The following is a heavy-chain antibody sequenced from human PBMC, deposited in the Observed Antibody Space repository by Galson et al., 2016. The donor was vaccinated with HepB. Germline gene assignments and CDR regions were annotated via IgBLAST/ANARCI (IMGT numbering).Heavy chain of an antibody. CDR1: VGSITPYY. J-gene: IGHJ4*02. V-gene: IGHV4-59*01. D-gene: IGHD6-19*01. CDR3: ARGPISVAGPDF. Sequence: SETLSLTCTVSVGSITPYYWSWIRQPPGKGLEWIGYIYYSGSTNYNPSLKSRVTISVDTSKNQFSLKVNSVTAADTAVYYCARGPISVAGPDFWGQGTLVTVSS. CDR2: IYYSGST.